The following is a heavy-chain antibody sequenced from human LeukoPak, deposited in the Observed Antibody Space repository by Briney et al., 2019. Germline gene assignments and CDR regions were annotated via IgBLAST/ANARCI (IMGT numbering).Heavy chain of an antibody. D-gene: IGHD3-16*01. CDR1: GFTFSSYA. V-gene: IGHV3-23*01. J-gene: IGHJ6*03. Sequence: QTGGSLRLSCAASGFTFSSYAMSWVRQAPGKGLEWVSGILDSGYSTYYANSVKGRFTISRDNSNNTLYLQMNSLRAEDTAVYYCARLGGHPLHNYYVGVWGKGTTVAVSS. CDR3: ARLGGHPLHNYYVGV. CDR2: ILDSGYST.